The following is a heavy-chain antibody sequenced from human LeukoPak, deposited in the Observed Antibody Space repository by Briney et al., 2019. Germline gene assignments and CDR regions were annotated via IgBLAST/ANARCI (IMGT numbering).Heavy chain of an antibody. V-gene: IGHV4-59*01. CDR3: AREGGRAVDY. Sequence: SETLSLTCTVSGGSISSYYWSWIRQPPGKGLEWIGYIYYSGSTNYNPSLKSRVTISVDTSKNQFSLKLSSVTAADTAVYYCAREGGRAVDYWCQGTLVTVSS. CDR2: IYYSGST. J-gene: IGHJ4*02. CDR1: GGSISSYY. D-gene: IGHD3-16*01.